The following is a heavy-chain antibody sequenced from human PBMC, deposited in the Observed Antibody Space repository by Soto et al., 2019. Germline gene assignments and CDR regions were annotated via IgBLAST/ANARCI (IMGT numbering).Heavy chain of an antibody. Sequence: QVQLQESGPGLVEPSGTLSLTCSVSGASSSGSCWWNWVRQFPGRVLEWIGEISQSGSANYNPSLKSRVTMSVDKSKNQFSLRLNSVTDADTAVYYCARNTSITAEDKQLWSFDLWGRGTLATVSS. CDR1: GASSSGSCW. J-gene: IGHJ2*01. D-gene: IGHD6-25*01. CDR3: ARNTSITAEDKQLWSFDL. CDR2: ISQSGSA. V-gene: IGHV4-4*02.